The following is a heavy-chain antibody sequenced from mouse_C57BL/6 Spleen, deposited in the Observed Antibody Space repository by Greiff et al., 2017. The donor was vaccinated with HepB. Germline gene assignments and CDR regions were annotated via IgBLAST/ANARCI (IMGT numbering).Heavy chain of an antibody. CDR3: TRGDDGYSYYFDY. CDR1: GYTFTDYE. J-gene: IGHJ2*01. CDR2: IDPETGGT. Sequence: QVQLQQSGAELVRPGASVTLSCKASGYTFTDYEMHWVKQTPVHGLEWIGAIDPETGGTAYNQKFKGKAILTADKSSSTAYMELRSLTSEDSAVYDCTRGDDGYSYYFDYWGQGTTLTVSS. V-gene: IGHV1-15*01. D-gene: IGHD2-3*01.